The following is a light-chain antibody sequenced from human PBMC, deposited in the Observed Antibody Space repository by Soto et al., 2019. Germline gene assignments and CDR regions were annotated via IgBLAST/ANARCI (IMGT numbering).Light chain of an antibody. CDR1: SNDVGGYNY. Sequence: QSVLTQPASVSGSPGQSITISCTGSSNDVGGYNYVSWYQQHPGQAPKLIIYEVTDRPSGVSPRFSGSKSANTASLTISGLQAEDEADYYCCSYAGGYTHAVFGGGTKLTVL. CDR2: EVT. CDR3: CSYAGGYTHAV. J-gene: IGLJ2*01. V-gene: IGLV2-14*01.